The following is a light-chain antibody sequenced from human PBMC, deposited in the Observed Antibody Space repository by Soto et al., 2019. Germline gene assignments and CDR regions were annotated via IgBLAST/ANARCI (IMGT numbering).Light chain of an antibody. CDR2: EVS. V-gene: IGLV2-14*01. CDR3: NSHTSGDFRV. J-gene: IGLJ1*01. Sequence: QSALTQPASVSGSPGQSITISCTGTSSDVGRYNHVSWYQHHPGKAPKLIISEVSNRPSGVSNRFSGSKSGYTASLTISGLQADDEADYYCNSHTSGDFRVFGTGTKLTVL. CDR1: SSDVGRYNH.